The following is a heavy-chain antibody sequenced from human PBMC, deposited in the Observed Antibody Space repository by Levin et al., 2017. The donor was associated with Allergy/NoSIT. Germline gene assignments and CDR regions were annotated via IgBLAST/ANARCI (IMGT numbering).Heavy chain of an antibody. CDR3: ARGSGSSSAGLEY. Sequence: ASVKVSCQASGYTFINYDITWVRRAPGQGLEWMGWIKSKNGNTNYAQKVQGRITLTTDTSTSTAYMELRSLRSDDTAVYYCARGSGSSSAGLEYWGQRTLLTVPS. CDR1: GYTFINYD. V-gene: IGHV1-18*01. D-gene: IGHD3-10*01. J-gene: IGHJ4*02. CDR2: IKSKNGNT.